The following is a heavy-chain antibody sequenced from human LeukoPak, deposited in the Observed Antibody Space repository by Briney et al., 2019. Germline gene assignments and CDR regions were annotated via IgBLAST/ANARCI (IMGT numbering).Heavy chain of an antibody. J-gene: IGHJ4*02. Sequence: SETLSLTCAASGGSISSGDYSWSWIRQPPGKGLEWIGYIYQSGSTYYNPSLKSRVTISVDRSKNQFSLNLSSVTAADTAVYYCARGDGDYLFADWGQGTLVTVSS. CDR3: ARGDGDYLFAD. CDR2: IYQSGST. CDR1: GGSISSGDYS. V-gene: IGHV4-30-2*01. D-gene: IGHD4-17*01.